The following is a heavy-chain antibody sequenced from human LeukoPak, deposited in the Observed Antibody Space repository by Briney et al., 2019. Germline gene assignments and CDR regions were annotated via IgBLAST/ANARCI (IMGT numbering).Heavy chain of an antibody. CDR1: GGSISSSSYY. CDR3: ARQLGYCSSTSCYADKVDY. J-gene: IGHJ4*02. V-gene: IGHV4-39*01. CDR2: IYYSGST. D-gene: IGHD2-2*01. Sequence: SETLSLTCTVSGGSISSSSYYWGCIRQPPGKGLEWIGSIYYSGSTYYNPSLKSRVTISVDTSKNQFSPKLSSVTAADTAVYYCARQLGYCSSTSCYADKVDYWGQGTLVTVSS.